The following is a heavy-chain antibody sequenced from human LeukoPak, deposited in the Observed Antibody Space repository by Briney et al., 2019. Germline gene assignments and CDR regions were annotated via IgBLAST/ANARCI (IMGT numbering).Heavy chain of an antibody. CDR1: GGSFSGYY. CDR2: IDYSGST. Sequence: SETLSLTCAVYGGSFSGYYWSWIRQHPGKGLEWIGYIDYSGSTYYNPSLKSRVTISVDTSKNQFSLKLSSVTAADTAVYYCARDYDSGLNFDYWGQGTLVTVSS. D-gene: IGHD4-17*01. J-gene: IGHJ4*02. V-gene: IGHV4-31*11. CDR3: ARDYDSGLNFDY.